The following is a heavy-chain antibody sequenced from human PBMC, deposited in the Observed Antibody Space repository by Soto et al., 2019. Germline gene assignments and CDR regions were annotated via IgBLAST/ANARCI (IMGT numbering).Heavy chain of an antibody. CDR3: EGYNWNYYFDP. V-gene: IGHV4-61*01. D-gene: IGHD1-7*01. Sequence: SETLSLTCTVSGGSVRDGSYYWAWLRQPPGKGLEWIGHIYHSGSTIYNPSLKSRVTISIDTSKSQFSLNLNSMTAADTAVYYCEGYNWNYYFDPWGQGTLVTVSS. J-gene: IGHJ5*02. CDR2: IYHSGST. CDR1: GGSVRDGSYY.